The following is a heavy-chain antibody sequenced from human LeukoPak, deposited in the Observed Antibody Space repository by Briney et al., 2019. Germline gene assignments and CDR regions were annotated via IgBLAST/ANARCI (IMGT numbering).Heavy chain of an antibody. Sequence: GGSLRLSCAASGFTFSSYGMHWVRQAPGKGLEWVSSISSSSSYIYYADSVKGRFTISRDNAKNSLYLQMNSLRAEDTAVYYCARDGGSGIAVAGTTVDYWGQGTLVTVSS. CDR3: ARDGGSGIAVAGTTVDY. V-gene: IGHV3-21*01. CDR1: GFTFSSYG. J-gene: IGHJ4*02. D-gene: IGHD6-19*01. CDR2: ISSSSSYI.